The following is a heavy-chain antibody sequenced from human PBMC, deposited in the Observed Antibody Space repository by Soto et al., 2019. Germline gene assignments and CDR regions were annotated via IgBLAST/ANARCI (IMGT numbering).Heavy chain of an antibody. CDR3: ARGRYYYGSGSYPLDY. V-gene: IGHV4-30-2*01. D-gene: IGHD3-10*01. CDR2: IYHSGST. J-gene: IGHJ4*02. CDR1: GGSISSGGYS. Sequence: TLSLTCAVSGGSISSGGYSWSWIRQPPGKGLEWIGYIYHSGSTNYNPSLKSRVTISVDTSKNQFSLKLSSVTAADTAVYYCARGRYYYGSGSYPLDYWGQGTLVTVSS.